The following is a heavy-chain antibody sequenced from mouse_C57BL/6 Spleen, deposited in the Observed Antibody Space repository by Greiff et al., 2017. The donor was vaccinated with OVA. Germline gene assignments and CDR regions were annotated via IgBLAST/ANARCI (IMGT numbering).Heavy chain of an antibody. CDR1: GFNIKDAY. CDR2: IDPENGDT. CDR3: TTRLVGAWFAY. V-gene: IGHV14-4*01. D-gene: IGHD1-3*01. Sequence: VQLQQSGAELVRPGASVKLSCTASGFNIKDAYMHWVKQRPEQGLEWIGWIDPENGDTEYASKFQGKATITADTSSNTAYLQLSSLTSEDTAVYYCTTRLVGAWFAYWGQGTLVTVSA. J-gene: IGHJ3*01.